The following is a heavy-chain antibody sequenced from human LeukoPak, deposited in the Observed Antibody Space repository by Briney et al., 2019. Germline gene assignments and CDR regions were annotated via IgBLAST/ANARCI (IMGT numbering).Heavy chain of an antibody. CDR1: GFTFSNYE. Sequence: GGSLRLSCAAFGFTFSNYEMNWVRQAPGKGLEWVSYISSSGSTLYYADSVKGRFTISRDNAKNSLYLQMNSLRAEDTAVYYCARYRSDDFGAFDIWGQGTMVTVSS. J-gene: IGHJ3*02. V-gene: IGHV3-48*03. D-gene: IGHD4/OR15-4a*01. CDR3: ARYRSDDFGAFDI. CDR2: ISSSGSTL.